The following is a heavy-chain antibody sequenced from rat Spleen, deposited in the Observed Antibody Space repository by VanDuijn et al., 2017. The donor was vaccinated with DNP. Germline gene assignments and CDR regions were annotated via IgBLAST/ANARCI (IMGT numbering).Heavy chain of an antibody. Sequence: EVKLVESGGGLVQPGRSLKLSCAASGFNFNDYWMGWVRQAPVKGLAWIGEINKASSTIVSTPSLKDKFTISRDNAQNTLYLKMSKLGSEDTALYYCAKGPNYGGYSDYFDNWGQGVMVTVSS. J-gene: IGHJ2*01. D-gene: IGHD1-11*01. CDR1: GFNFNDYW. V-gene: IGHV4-2*01. CDR3: AKGPNYGGYSDYFDN. CDR2: INKASSTI.